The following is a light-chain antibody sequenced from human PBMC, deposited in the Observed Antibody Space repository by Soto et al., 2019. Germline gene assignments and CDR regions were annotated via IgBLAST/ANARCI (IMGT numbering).Light chain of an antibody. CDR3: QKYNSAPRT. J-gene: IGKJ1*01. V-gene: IGKV1-39*01. CDR1: QSISSY. CDR2: AAS. Sequence: DIQMTQSPSCRSASVGDSVTITWRASQSISSYLNWYHQNPGKAPRLLIFAASSLQSGVPSRFSASRSGPDSPLTISSLHPEEFATYYCQKYNSAPRTLGQGTRWIS.